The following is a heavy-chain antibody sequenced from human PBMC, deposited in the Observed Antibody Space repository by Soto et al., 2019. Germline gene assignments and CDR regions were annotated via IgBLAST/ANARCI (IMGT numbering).Heavy chain of an antibody. D-gene: IGHD3-9*01. Sequence: PSETPSLTCAVYGGSFSGYYWSWIRQPPGKGLEWIGEINHSGSTNYNPSLKSRVTISVDTSKNQFSLKLSSVTAADTAVYYCARNGRELRYTRNYYYYYMDVWGKGTTVTVSS. J-gene: IGHJ6*03. CDR1: GGSFSGYY. CDR2: INHSGST. CDR3: ARNGRELRYTRNYYYYYMDV. V-gene: IGHV4-34*01.